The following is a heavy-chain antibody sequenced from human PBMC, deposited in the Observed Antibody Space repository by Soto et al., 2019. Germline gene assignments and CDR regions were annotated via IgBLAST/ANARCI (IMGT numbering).Heavy chain of an antibody. J-gene: IGHJ5*02. CDR3: AREVSSSWYRDNWFDP. D-gene: IGHD6-13*01. Sequence: QVQLVQSGAEVKKPGASAKVSCKASGYTFTSYYMHWVRQAPGQGLEWMGIINPSGGSTSYAQKFQGRVTMTRDTSTSTVYMELSSLRSKDTAVYYCAREVSSSWYRDNWFDPWGQGTLVTVSS. CDR1: GYTFTSYY. CDR2: INPSGGST. V-gene: IGHV1-46*01.